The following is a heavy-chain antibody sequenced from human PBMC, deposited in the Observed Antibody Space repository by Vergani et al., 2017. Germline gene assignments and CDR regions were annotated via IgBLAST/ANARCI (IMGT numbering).Heavy chain of an antibody. CDR2: ISWNSGSI. CDR3: AKALYSNYGGDAFDI. CDR1: GFTFDDYA. Sequence: EVQLVESGGDLVQPGRSLRLSCAASGFTFDDYAMHWVRQAPGKGLEWVSGISWNSGSIGYADSVKGRFTISSDNAKNSLYLQMKRLRTEDTALYYCAKALYSNYGGDAFDIWGQGTMVTVSS. D-gene: IGHD4-11*01. V-gene: IGHV3-9*01. J-gene: IGHJ3*02.